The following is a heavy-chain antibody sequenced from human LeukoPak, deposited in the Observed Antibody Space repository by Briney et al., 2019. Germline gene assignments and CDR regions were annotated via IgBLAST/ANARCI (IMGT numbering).Heavy chain of an antibody. D-gene: IGHD6-13*01. CDR2: ISAYNGNT. CDR1: GYTFTSYG. J-gene: IGHJ5*02. Sequence: ASVKVSCKASGYTFTSYGISGLRQAPGQGLEWMGWISAYNGNTNYAQKLQGRVTMTTDTSTSTAYMELRSLRSDDTAVYYCARAGGSSWENGFDPWGQGTLVTVSS. CDR3: ARAGGSSWENGFDP. V-gene: IGHV1-18*01.